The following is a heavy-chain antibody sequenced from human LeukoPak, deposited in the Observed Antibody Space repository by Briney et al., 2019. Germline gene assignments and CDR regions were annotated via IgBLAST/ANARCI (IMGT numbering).Heavy chain of an antibody. CDR1: GFTFSSYS. J-gene: IGHJ5*02. CDR3: ARSPRLRLGWFDP. D-gene: IGHD5-12*01. Sequence: PGGSLRLSCAASGFTFSSYSMTWVRQAPGKGLEWVSYISSSSSTIYYADSVKGRFTISRDNAKNSLYLQMNSLRAEDTAVYYCARSPRLRLGWFDPWGQGTLVTVSS. CDR2: ISSSSSTI. V-gene: IGHV3-48*01.